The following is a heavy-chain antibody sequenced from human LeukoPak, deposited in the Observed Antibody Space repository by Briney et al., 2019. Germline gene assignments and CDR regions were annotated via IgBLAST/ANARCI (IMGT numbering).Heavy chain of an antibody. V-gene: IGHV4-38-2*02. CDR2: IYHSGST. CDR3: ARGASYSSGLVPIDY. Sequence: SETLSLTCTVSGYSISSGYYWGWIRQPPGKGLEWIGSIYHSGSTYYNPSLKSRVTISVDRSKNQFSLKLSSVTAADTAVYYCARGASYSSGLVPIDYWGQGTLVTVSS. D-gene: IGHD6-19*01. CDR1: GYSISSGYY. J-gene: IGHJ4*02.